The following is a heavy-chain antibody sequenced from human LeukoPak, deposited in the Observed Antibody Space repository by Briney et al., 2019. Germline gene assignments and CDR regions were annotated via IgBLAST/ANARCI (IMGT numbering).Heavy chain of an antibody. CDR1: GGSISIYY. J-gene: IGHJ4*02. Sequence: PSETRSLTCTVSGGSISIYYWSWIRQSPGKGLEWIGYPYHSETTKYNPSLKSRVTISVNTPKKQSSLHLTSVAAADRAVYYCARDRGGSIGSSESFEYWGQGTLVTVSS. CDR2: PYHSETT. D-gene: IGHD6-19*01. V-gene: IGHV4-59*01. CDR3: ARDRGGSIGSSESFEY.